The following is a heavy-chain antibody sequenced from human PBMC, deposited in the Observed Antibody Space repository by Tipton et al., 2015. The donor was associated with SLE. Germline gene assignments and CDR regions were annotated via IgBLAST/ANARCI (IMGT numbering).Heavy chain of an antibody. CDR3: ARGGAVPAARGDAFDI. CDR1: GFTFSSYA. Sequence: GSLRLSCAASGFTFSSYAMSWVRQAPGKGLEWVSAISGSGGSTYYADSVKGRFTISRDNSKNTLYLQMNSLRADDTAVYYCARGGAVPAARGDAFDIWGQGTMVTVSS. V-gene: IGHV3-23*01. D-gene: IGHD2-2*01. CDR2: ISGSGGST. J-gene: IGHJ3*02.